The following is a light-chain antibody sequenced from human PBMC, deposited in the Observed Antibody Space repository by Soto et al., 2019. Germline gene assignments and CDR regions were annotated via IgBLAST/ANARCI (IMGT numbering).Light chain of an antibody. CDR3: QTWGTGIVI. V-gene: IGLV4-69*01. Sequence: QLVLTQSPSASASLGASVRLTCTLNSGHNNYAIAWHQQQPEKGPRYLMTINSDGSHTKADGIPDRFSGSNSGAERYLTISSLQSEDEADYYCQTWGTGIVIFGGGTKLTVL. CDR1: SGHNNYA. CDR2: INSDGSH. J-gene: IGLJ2*01.